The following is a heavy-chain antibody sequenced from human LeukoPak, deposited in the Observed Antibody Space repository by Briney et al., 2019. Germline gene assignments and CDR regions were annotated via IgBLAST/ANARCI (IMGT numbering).Heavy chain of an antibody. Sequence: SQTLSLTCAISGDSVSSNSAAWNWISQSPARGLEWLGRTYYSSKSYYDYQVHVNSRITINPDTSKNQFSLQPNSVPPEDTAVCYCARDGRSGLGSYLAFDIWGPGTMVNVSS. D-gene: IGHD3-10*01. CDR3: ARDGRSGLGSYLAFDI. V-gene: IGHV6-1*01. J-gene: IGHJ3*02. CDR2: TYYSSKSYY. CDR1: GDSVSSNSAA.